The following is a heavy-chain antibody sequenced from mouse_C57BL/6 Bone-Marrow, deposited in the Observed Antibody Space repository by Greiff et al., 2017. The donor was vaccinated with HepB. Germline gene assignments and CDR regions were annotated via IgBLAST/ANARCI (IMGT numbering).Heavy chain of an antibody. D-gene: IGHD1-1*01. CDR1: GYTFTSYW. V-gene: IGHV1-64*01. CDR3: ARPYYYGSSSWYFDY. CDR2: IHPNSGST. J-gene: IGHJ2*01. Sequence: QVQLKQPGAELVKPGASVKLSCKASGYTFTSYWMHWVKQRPGQGLEWIGMIHPNSGSTNYNEKFKSKATLTVDKSSSTAYMQLSSLTSEDSAVYYCARPYYYGSSSWYFDYWGQGTTLTVSS.